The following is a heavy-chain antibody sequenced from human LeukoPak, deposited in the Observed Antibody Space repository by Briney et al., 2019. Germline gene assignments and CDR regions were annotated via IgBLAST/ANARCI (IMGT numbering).Heavy chain of an antibody. Sequence: GGSLRLSCAASGFTFSDHYMDWVRQAPGKGLEWVGRVRNKANGYTTEYAASVKVRFNISRDDSKNSLYLQMNCLETADTAVYYCTSGTLNLFQYWGQGTLVSVSS. D-gene: IGHD1-14*01. CDR2: VRNKANGYTT. J-gene: IGHJ4*02. V-gene: IGHV3-72*01. CDR1: GFTFSDHY. CDR3: TSGTLNLFQY.